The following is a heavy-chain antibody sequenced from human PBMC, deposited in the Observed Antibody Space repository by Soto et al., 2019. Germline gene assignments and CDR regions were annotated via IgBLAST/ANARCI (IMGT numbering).Heavy chain of an antibody. J-gene: IGHJ4*02. Sequence: QLVQSGDEVKKPGASVKVSCRASGYIFNSVGISWLRQVPGQGLEWMGWVSTYSEHTKSVQKFQDRVTLTADTSTSKVHMGLRSLRSAGTAVYYCARDLNWDKGLGCDSGGQGTLVTVSS. CDR2: VSTYSEHT. CDR3: ARDLNWDKGLGCDS. D-gene: IGHD3-16*01. CDR1: GYIFNSVG. V-gene: IGHV1-18*04.